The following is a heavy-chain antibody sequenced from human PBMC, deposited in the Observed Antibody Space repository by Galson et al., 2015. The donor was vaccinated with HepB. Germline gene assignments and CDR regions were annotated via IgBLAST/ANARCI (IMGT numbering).Heavy chain of an antibody. Sequence: QSGAEVKKPGESLKISCKGSGYSFASYWIGWVRQMPGKGLEWMGIIYPGDSDIRYSPSFEGQVTVSTDKSMNTAFLQWSSLKASDTAMYYCARQRGSGWEGGFDYWGQGTLVTVSS. CDR1: GYSFASYW. CDR3: ARQRGSGWEGGFDY. V-gene: IGHV5-51*01. CDR2: IYPGDSDI. J-gene: IGHJ4*02. D-gene: IGHD6-19*01.